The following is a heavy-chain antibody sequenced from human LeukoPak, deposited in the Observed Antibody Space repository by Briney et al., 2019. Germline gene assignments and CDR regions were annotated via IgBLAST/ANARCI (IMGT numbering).Heavy chain of an antibody. J-gene: IGHJ4*02. CDR3: ARGLFYYDSSGYSNYFDY. CDR2: IYTSGSI. Sequence: PSETLSLTCTVSGGSISSGSYYWSWIRQPAGKGLEWIGRIYTSGSINYNPSLKSRVTISVDTSKNQFSLKLSSVTAADTAVYYCARGLFYYDSSGYSNYFDYWGQGTLVTVSS. D-gene: IGHD3-22*01. V-gene: IGHV4-61*02. CDR1: GGSISSGSYY.